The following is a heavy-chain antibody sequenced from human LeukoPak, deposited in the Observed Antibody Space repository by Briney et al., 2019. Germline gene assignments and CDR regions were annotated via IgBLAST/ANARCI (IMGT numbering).Heavy chain of an antibody. CDR2: ISGSGVST. V-gene: IGHV3-23*01. CDR1: GFTFSSYA. J-gene: IGHJ4*02. CDR3: ARDGTSTDDY. Sequence: GGSLRLSCEASGFTFSSYAMSWVRQAPGKGLEWVSGISGSGVSTYYADSVKGRFTISRDNSKNTLYLQMNSLRAEDTAVYYCARDGTSTDDYWGQGTLVTVSS. D-gene: IGHD2-2*01.